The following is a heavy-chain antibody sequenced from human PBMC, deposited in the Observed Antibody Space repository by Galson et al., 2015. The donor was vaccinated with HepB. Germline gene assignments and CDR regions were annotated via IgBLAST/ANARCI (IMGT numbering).Heavy chain of an antibody. Sequence: QSGAEVKKPGESLKISCKGSGYSFTNYWIGWVRQMPGKGLEWMGIIYPGDSDTRYSPSFQGQVTFSADKSISTAYLQWSSLKASDTAMYYCARLEGYYDSSGYWYYFDYWGQGTLVTVSS. CDR3: ARLEGYYDSSGYWYYFDY. CDR2: IYPGDSDT. CDR1: GYSFTNYW. V-gene: IGHV5-51*01. J-gene: IGHJ4*02. D-gene: IGHD3-22*01.